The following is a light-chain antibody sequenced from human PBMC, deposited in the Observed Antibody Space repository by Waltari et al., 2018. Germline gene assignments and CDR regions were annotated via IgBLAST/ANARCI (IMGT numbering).Light chain of an antibody. CDR1: QSISGY. V-gene: IGKV1-39*01. CDR3: QQSYSPPHT. Sequence: DIQMTQSPYSLSASVGDRVTITCRASQSISGYLTWYRQKPGKAPNLLIYAASSVQSGVPSRISGSGSATYFTLTISSLQPEDFATYFCQQSYSPPHTFGQGTRLEIK. CDR2: AAS. J-gene: IGKJ2*01.